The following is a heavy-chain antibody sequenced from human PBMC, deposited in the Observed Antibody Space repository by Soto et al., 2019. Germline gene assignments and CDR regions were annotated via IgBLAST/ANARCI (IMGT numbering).Heavy chain of an antibody. J-gene: IGHJ4*02. V-gene: IGHV3-23*01. CDR1: GLTFSRFA. Sequence: EVPLLESGGGLVQPGGSLRLSCAASGLTFSRFAMKWVRQAPGKGLEWVSVIGSDGDGIHYADSVKGRFTITRDNSRNTVNLQMNSLRAEDTAVYYCATYGQHLMDSWGQGTLVTVSS. CDR2: IGSDGDGI. CDR3: ATYGQHLMDS. D-gene: IGHD4-17*01.